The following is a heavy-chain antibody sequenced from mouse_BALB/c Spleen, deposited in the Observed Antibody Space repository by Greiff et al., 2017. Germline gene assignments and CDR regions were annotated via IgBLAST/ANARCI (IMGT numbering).Heavy chain of an antibody. D-gene: IGHD1-1*01. V-gene: IGHV1-63*02. CDR2: IYPGGGYT. CDR1: GYTFTNYW. CDR3: ASYGSSRCAMDY. Sequence: QVQLQQSGAELVRPGTSVKISCKASGYTFTNYWLGWVKQRPGHGLEWIGDIYPGGGYTNYNEKFKGKATLTADTSSSTAYMQLSSLTSEDSAVYFCASYGSSRCAMDYWGQGTSVTVSS. J-gene: IGHJ4*01.